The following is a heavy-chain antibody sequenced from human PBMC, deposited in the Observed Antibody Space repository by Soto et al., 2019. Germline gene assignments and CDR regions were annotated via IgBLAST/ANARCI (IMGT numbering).Heavy chain of an antibody. J-gene: IGHJ6*02. D-gene: IGHD3-22*01. V-gene: IGHV1-18*01. CDR1: GYTFTSYG. Sequence: ASAKVSCKASGYTFTSYGISWVRQAPGQGLEWMGWISAYNGNTNYAQKLQGRVTMTTDTSTSTAYMELRSLRSDDTAVYYCAREGKYYYDSSGSYYYYGMDVWGQGTTVTVSS. CDR2: ISAYNGNT. CDR3: AREGKYYYDSSGSYYYYGMDV.